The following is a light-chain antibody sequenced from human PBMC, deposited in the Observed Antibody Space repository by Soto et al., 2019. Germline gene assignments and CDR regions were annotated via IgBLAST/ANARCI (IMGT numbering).Light chain of an antibody. CDR1: SSDIGGYNY. J-gene: IGLJ3*02. V-gene: IGLV2-8*01. Sequence: QSALTQPPSASGSPGQSVAISCTGNSSDIGGYNYVSWYQQHPGKAPKLMMYEVTKRPSGVPDRFSGSKSGNTASLTVSGLQAEDEADYYCSSHAGINNVVFGGGTKLTVL. CDR3: SSHAGINNVV. CDR2: EVT.